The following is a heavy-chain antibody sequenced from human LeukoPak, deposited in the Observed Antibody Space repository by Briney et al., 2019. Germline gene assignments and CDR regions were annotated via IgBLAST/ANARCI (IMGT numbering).Heavy chain of an antibody. D-gene: IGHD1-14*01. CDR2: INHSGST. J-gene: IGHJ5*02. CDR3: ARAGRVGYSRARNNWFDP. Sequence: SETLSLTCAVYGGSFSGYYWSRIRQPPGKGLEWIGEINHSGSTNYNPSLKSRVTISVDTSKNQFSLKLSSVTAADTAVYYCARAGRVGYSRARNNWFDPWGQGTLVTVSS. CDR1: GGSFSGYY. V-gene: IGHV4-34*01.